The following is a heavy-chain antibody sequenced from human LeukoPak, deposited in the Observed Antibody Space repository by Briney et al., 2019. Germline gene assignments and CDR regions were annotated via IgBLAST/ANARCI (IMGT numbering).Heavy chain of an antibody. D-gene: IGHD2-15*01. CDR3: TRVRIVVVVAATPVWDY. CDR1: GFTFDDYA. J-gene: IGHJ4*02. CDR2: IRSKAYGGTT. Sequence: GGSLRLSCAASGFTFDDYAMHWVRQAPGKGLEWVGFIRSKAYGGTTEYAASVKGRFTISRDDSKSIAYLQMNSLKTEDTAVYYCTRVRIVVVVAATPVWDYWGQGTLVTVSS. V-gene: IGHV3-49*04.